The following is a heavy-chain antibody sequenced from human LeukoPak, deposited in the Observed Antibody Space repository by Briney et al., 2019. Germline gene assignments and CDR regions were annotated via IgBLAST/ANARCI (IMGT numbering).Heavy chain of an antibody. CDR2: IYPGDSDT. V-gene: IGHV5-51*01. J-gene: IGHJ6*03. CDR3: ARLPYSSGWYRFDHYYMDV. D-gene: IGHD6-19*01. CDR1: GYSFTSYW. Sequence: GESLKISCKGSGYSFTSYWIGWVRQMPGKGLEWMGIIYPGDSDTRYSPSFQGQVTISADKSISTAYLQWSSLKASDTAMYYCARLPYSSGWYRFDHYYMDVWGKGTTVTVSS.